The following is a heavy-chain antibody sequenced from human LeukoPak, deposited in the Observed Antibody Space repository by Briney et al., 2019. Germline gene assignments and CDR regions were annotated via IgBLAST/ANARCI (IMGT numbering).Heavy chain of an antibody. V-gene: IGHV1-3*01. Sequence: ASVKVSCKASGYTFTSYAMHWVRQAPGQRLEWMGWINAGNGNTKYSQKFQGRVTITRYTSASTAYMELSSLRSEDTAVYYCAREIRGYGSGSYYRWLDPWGQGTLVTVSS. CDR2: INAGNGNT. J-gene: IGHJ5*02. D-gene: IGHD3-10*01. CDR3: AREIRGYGSGSYYRWLDP. CDR1: GYTFTSYA.